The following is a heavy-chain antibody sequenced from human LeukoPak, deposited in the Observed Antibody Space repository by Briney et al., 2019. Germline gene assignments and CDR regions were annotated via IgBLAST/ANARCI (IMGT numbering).Heavy chain of an antibody. CDR2: ISSSSTYI. CDR1: GFTFSSYS. J-gene: IGHJ4*02. CDR3: ARGSSSWYYFDY. D-gene: IGHD6-13*01. V-gene: IGHV3-21*01. Sequence: GGSLRLSCAASGFTFSSYSMNWVRQAPGKGLECVSSISSSSTYIYYADSVKGRFTISRDNAKNSLYLQMNSLRAEDTAVYYCARGSSSWYYFDYWGQGTLVTVSS.